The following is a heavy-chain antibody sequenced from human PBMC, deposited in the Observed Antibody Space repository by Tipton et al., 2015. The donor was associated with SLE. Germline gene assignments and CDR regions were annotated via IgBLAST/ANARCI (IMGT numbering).Heavy chain of an antibody. V-gene: IGHV3-33*01. CDR1: GFTFSSYG. J-gene: IGHJ2*01. D-gene: IGHD5-18*01. CDR3: ARGGSEYSRVWYFDL. CDR2: IWYDGSNK. Sequence: SLRLSCAASGFTFSSYGMHWVRQAPGKGLEWVAVIWYDGSNKYYADSVKGRFTISRDNSKNTLYLQMNSLRAEDTAVYYCARGGSEYSRVWYFDLWGRGTLVTVSS.